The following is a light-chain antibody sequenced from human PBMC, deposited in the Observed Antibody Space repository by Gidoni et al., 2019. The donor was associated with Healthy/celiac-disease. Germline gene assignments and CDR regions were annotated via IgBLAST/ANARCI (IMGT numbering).Light chain of an antibody. CDR1: QSISSY. CDR3: QQSYSTLSYT. V-gene: IGKV1-39*01. CDR2: AAS. Sequence: DIQMIQSPSSLSASVGGRVTITCRASQSISSYLNWYQQKPGKAPKLLIYAASSLQSGVPSRFSGSGSGTDFTLTISSLQPEDFATYYCQQSYSTLSYTFXQXTKLEIK. J-gene: IGKJ2*01.